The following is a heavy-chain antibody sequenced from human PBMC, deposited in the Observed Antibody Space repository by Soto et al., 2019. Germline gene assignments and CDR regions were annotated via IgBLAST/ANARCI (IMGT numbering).Heavy chain of an antibody. V-gene: IGHV1-3*01. CDR1: GYTFTSYA. J-gene: IGHJ4*02. Sequence: QVQLVQSGAEVKKPGASVKVSCKASGYTFTSYAMHWVRQAPGQRLEWMGWINAGNGNTNFAQKLQGRVTMTTDTSTTTAYMELRSLGSDDTAVYYCARGGMTTVLGLHYWGQGTLVTVSS. D-gene: IGHD4-4*01. CDR2: INAGNGNT. CDR3: ARGGMTTVLGLHY.